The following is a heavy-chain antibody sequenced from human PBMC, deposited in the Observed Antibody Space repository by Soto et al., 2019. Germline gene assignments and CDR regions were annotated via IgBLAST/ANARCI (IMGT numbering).Heavy chain of an antibody. V-gene: IGHV1-46*01. CDR2: INPSSGST. Sequence: GASVKVSCKASGYTFTRYYMHWVRQAPGQGLEWMGIINPSSGSTNYAQKFQGRVTMTRDTSTSTVYMELSSLRSEDTAVYYCARVFGTGRRDAFDIWGQGTMVTVSS. CDR3: ARVFGTGRRDAFDI. CDR1: GYTFTRYY. J-gene: IGHJ3*02. D-gene: IGHD3-9*01.